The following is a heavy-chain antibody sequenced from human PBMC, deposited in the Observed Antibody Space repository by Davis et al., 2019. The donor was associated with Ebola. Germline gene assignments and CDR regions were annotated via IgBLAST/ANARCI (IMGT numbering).Heavy chain of an antibody. Sequence: PSEALSLTCAASGFTFSSYGMHWVRQAPGKGLEWVAVIWYDGSNKYYADSVKGRFTISRDNSKNTLYLQMNSLRAEDTAVYYCARPIEWYSTPYYGMDVWGQGTTVTVSS. CDR2: IWYDGSNK. V-gene: IGHV3-33*01. D-gene: IGHD6-13*01. CDR1: GFTFSSYG. J-gene: IGHJ6*02. CDR3: ARPIEWYSTPYYGMDV.